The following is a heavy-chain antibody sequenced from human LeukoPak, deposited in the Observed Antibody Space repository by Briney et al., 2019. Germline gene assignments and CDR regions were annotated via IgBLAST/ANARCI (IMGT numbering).Heavy chain of an antibody. J-gene: IGHJ4*02. D-gene: IGHD5-12*01. CDR2: IRSDGVEK. CDR3: AREFTGYGNTDY. V-gene: IGHV3-7*03. Sequence: GGSLRLSCAASGFTFNSYWMNWVRQAPGKGLEWVANIRSDGVEKYYVDSVRGRFTISTDTAKNTLYLQMNSLRADDTAVYYCAREFTGYGNTDYWGQGTLVTVSS. CDR1: GFTFNSYW.